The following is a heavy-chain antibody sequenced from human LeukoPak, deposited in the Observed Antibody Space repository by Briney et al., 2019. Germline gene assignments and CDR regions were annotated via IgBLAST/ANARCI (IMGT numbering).Heavy chain of an antibody. V-gene: IGHV4-39*07. CDR2: IYYSGST. CDR1: GGSISSSSYY. J-gene: IGHJ5*02. CDR3: AREGGTGRSPDSPFDP. D-gene: IGHD3/OR15-3a*01. Sequence: PSETLSLTCTVSGGSISSSSYYWGWIRQPPGKGLEWIGSIYYSGSTYYNPSLKSRVTISVDTSKNQFSLKLSSVTAADTAVYYCAREGGTGRSPDSPFDPWGQGTLVTVSS.